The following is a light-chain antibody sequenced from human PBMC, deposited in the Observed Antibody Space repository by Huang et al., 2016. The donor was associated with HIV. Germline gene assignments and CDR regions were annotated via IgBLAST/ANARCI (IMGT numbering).Light chain of an antibody. CDR2: DAS. CDR1: QSVRNY. CDR3: QQRSDWPPWT. Sequence: EIVLTQSPATLSLAPGERATLSCRASQSVRNYLAWYQQKPGKAPRLLIYDASNRATGTPARFSGSCSVADFTLTISSLEPEDFAVYYCQQRSDWPPWTFGQGTKVEIK. J-gene: IGKJ1*01. V-gene: IGKV3-11*01.